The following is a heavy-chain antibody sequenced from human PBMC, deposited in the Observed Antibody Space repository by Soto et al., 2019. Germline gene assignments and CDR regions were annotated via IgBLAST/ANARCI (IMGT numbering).Heavy chain of an antibody. CDR1: GFTFSSYG. J-gene: IGHJ4*02. CDR2: IWYDGSNK. V-gene: IGHV3-33*01. D-gene: IGHD6-13*01. Sequence: GGSLRLSCAASGFTFSSYGMHWVRQAPGKGLEWVAVIWYDGSNKYYADSVKGRFTISRDNSKNTLYLQMNSLRAEDTAVYYCARDIIAAAGTQHYYFDYCGQRTLVTVSS. CDR3: ARDIIAAAGTQHYYFDY.